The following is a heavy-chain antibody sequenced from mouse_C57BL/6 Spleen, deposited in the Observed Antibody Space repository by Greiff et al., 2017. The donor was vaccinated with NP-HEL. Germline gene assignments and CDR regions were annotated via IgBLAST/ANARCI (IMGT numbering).Heavy chain of an antibody. V-gene: IGHV1-63*01. Sequence: VQLQQSGAELVRPGTSVKMSCKASGYTFTNYWIGWAKQRPGHGLEWIGDIYPGGGYTNYNEKFKGKATLTADKSSSTAYMQFSSLTSEDSAIYYCARGGNGSSTYYFDYWGQGTTLTVSS. CDR2: IYPGGGYT. D-gene: IGHD1-1*01. CDR3: ARGGNGSSTYYFDY. CDR1: GYTFTNYW. J-gene: IGHJ2*01.